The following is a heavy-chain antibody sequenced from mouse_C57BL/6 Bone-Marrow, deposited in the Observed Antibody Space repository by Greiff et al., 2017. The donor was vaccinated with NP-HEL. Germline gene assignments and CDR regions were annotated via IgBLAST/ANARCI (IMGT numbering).Heavy chain of an antibody. J-gene: IGHJ2*01. D-gene: IGHD1-1*02. V-gene: IGHV3-6*01. Sequence: VQLQQSGPGLVKPSQSLSLTCSVTGYSITSGYYWNWIRQFPGNKLEWMGYISYDGSNNYNPSLKNRISITRDTSKNQFFLKLNSVTTEDTATYYCAREGWLGDYWGQGTTLTVSS. CDR3: AREGWLGDY. CDR1: GYSITSGYY. CDR2: ISYDGSN.